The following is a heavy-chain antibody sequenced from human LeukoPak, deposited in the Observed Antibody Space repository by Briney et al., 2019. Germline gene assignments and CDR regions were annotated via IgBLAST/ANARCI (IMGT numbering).Heavy chain of an antibody. CDR1: GFTLSSYA. J-gene: IGHJ4*02. V-gene: IGHV3-23*01. Sequence: GGSLILSCAASGFTLSSYAMSWVRQAPGKGLVWVSAISGSGGSTYYADSVKGRFTISRDNSKNTLYLQMNSLRAEDTAVYYCARDTYLRGCPTPYFDYWGQGTLVTVSS. D-gene: IGHD2-21*01. CDR3: ARDTYLRGCPTPYFDY. CDR2: ISGSGGST.